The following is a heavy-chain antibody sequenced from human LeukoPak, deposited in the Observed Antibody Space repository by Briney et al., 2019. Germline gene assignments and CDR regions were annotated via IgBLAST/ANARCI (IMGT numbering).Heavy chain of an antibody. Sequence: GGSLRLSCTASGFTFGDYAMSWVRQAPGKGLEWVGFIRSKAYGGTTEYAASVKGRFTISRDDSKSIAYLQMNSLKTEDTAVYYCTRDSYYDFWSGYYPTSDYWGQGTLVTVSS. J-gene: IGHJ4*02. V-gene: IGHV3-49*04. CDR3: TRDSYYDFWSGYYPTSDY. D-gene: IGHD3-3*01. CDR1: GFTFGDYA. CDR2: IRSKAYGGTT.